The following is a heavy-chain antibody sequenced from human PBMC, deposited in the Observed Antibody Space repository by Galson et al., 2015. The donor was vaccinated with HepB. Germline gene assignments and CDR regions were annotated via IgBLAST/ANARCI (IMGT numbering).Heavy chain of an antibody. J-gene: IGHJ5*02. CDR3: ARGPDHYGLGFSSNWFDP. Sequence: SLRLSCAASGFTFSSYSMNWVRQAPGKGLEWVSSISSSSSFIYYTDSVKGRFTISRDNAENSLFLQMNSLRAEDTAVYYCARGPDHYGLGFSSNWFDPWGQGTLVTVSS. CDR1: GFTFSSYS. CDR2: ISSSSSFI. V-gene: IGHV3-21*01. D-gene: IGHD3-10*01.